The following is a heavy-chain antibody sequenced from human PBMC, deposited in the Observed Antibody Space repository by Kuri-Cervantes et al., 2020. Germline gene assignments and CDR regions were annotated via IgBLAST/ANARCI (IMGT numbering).Heavy chain of an antibody. CDR1: GFTFSSHN. V-gene: IGHV3-21*03. CDR2: ITSSGGTI. J-gene: IGHJ4*02. Sequence: GESLKISCVASGFTFSSHNMNWVRQAPGKGLECISSITSSGGTINYADSVKGRFTISRDNAKNSLYLQMNSLRAEDTAVYYCARGVDTAMEDWGQGTLVTVSS. CDR3: ARGVDTAMED. D-gene: IGHD5-18*01.